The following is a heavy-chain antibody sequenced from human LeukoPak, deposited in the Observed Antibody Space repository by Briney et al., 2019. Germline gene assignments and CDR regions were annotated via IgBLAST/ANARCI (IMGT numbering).Heavy chain of an antibody. J-gene: IGHJ4*02. CDR3: ERDPLRGSSGWYE. D-gene: IGHD6-19*01. Sequence: ASVKVSCKASGYSFTGYYIHWVRLASGQGLEWMGWISPNSGGTKYAQKFQGRVTMTRDTSISTAYMELSSLTSDDTAVYYCERDPLRGSSGWYEWGQGTLVTVS. CDR2: ISPNSGGT. CDR1: GYSFTGYY. V-gene: IGHV1-2*02.